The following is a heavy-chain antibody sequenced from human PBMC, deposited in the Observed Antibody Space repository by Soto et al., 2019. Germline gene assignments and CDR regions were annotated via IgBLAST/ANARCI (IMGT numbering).Heavy chain of an antibody. CDR2: IYYSGST. V-gene: IGHV4-59*08. CDR1: GGSISSYY. CDR3: ARRAGYSSGWPDYYYYYGMDV. D-gene: IGHD6-19*01. Sequence: SETLSLTCTVSGGSISSYYWSWIRQPPGKGLEWIGYIYYSGSTNYNPSLKSRVTISVDTSKNQFSLKLSSVTAADTAVYYCARRAGYSSGWPDYYYYYGMDVWGQGTTVTVSS. J-gene: IGHJ6*02.